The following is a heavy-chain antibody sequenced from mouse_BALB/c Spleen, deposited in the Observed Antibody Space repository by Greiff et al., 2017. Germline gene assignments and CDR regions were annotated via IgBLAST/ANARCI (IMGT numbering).Heavy chain of an antibody. Sequence: EVKLQESGPGLVKPSQSLSLTCTVTGYSITSDYAWNWIRQFPGNKLEWMGYISYSGSTSYNPSLKSRISITRDTSKNQFFLQLNSVTTEDTATYYCARRNYDYDVGAMDYWGQGTSVTVSS. CDR2: ISYSGST. CDR1: GYSITSDYA. CDR3: ARRNYDYDVGAMDY. J-gene: IGHJ4*01. D-gene: IGHD2-4*01. V-gene: IGHV3-2*02.